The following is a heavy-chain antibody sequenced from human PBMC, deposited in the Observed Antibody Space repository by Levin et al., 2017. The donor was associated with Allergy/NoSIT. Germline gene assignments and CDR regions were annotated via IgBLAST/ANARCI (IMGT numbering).Heavy chain of an antibody. CDR1: GFTFSDYY. CDR3: ARSYGGSSWKSIGVVNY. Sequence: GESLKISCAASGFTFSDYYMSWIRQAPGKGLEWVSYISSSSSYTNYADSVKGRFTISRDNAKNSLYLQMNSLRAEDTAVYYCARSYGGSSWKSIGVVNYWGQGTLVTVSS. J-gene: IGHJ4*02. CDR2: ISSSSSYT. D-gene: IGHD6-13*01. V-gene: IGHV3-11*03.